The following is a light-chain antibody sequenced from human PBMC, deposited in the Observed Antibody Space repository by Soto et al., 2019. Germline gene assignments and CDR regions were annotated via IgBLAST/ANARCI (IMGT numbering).Light chain of an antibody. CDR1: SDYTNYK. Sequence: QPVLNQPPSASPSPGASVTLTFILSSDYTNYKVDWYQQRPGKGPRFVMRVGSDGIVGPRGDGIPDRFSVLASGLNRYLTIQNIQEEDESDYYCGADDGSGSDFVYFFGSGTKVTVL. V-gene: IGLV9-49*01. CDR2: VGSDGIVG. J-gene: IGLJ1*01. CDR3: GADDGSGSDFVYF.